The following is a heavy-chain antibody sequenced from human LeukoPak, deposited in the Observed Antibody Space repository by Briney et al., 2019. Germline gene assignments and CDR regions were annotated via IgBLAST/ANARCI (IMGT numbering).Heavy chain of an antibody. CDR1: GGSFSSYY. D-gene: IGHD3-3*01. CDR2: IKNSGST. Sequence: ESLTLTCAAYGGSFSSYYWSWIRQPPGKGLEWIAEIKNSGSTNYNPSLKSGVTLSVDTSKNQFSLKLSSVTAADTAVYYCARSGRVGGVRYYYYMDVWGKGTTVTVSS. CDR3: ARSGRVGGVRYYYYMDV. J-gene: IGHJ6*03. V-gene: IGHV4-34*01.